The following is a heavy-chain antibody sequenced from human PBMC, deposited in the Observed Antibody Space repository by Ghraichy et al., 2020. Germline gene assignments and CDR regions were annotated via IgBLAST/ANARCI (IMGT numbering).Heavy chain of an antibody. J-gene: IGHJ6*03. CDR2: IYSGGST. V-gene: IGHV3-53*01. CDR3: ARDTVGVPAAYKNYYYYYMDV. CDR1: GFTVSSNY. D-gene: IGHD2-2*01. Sequence: GGSLRLSCAASGFTVSSNYMSWVRQAPGKGLEWVSVIYSGGSTYYADSVKGRFTISRDNSKNTLYLQMNSLRAEDTAVYYCARDTVGVPAAYKNYYYYYMDVWGKGTTVTVSS.